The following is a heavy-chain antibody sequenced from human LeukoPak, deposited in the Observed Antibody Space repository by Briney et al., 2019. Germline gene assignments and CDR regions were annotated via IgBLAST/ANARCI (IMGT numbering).Heavy chain of an antibody. J-gene: IGHJ4*02. CDR2: INPNSGDT. Sequence: ASVKVSCKASGYTFTGYYIHWVRQAPGQGLEWMGWINPNSGDTKYAQNFQGRVTMTRDTSISTAYMELSRLRSDDTALYYCARWNIVTTSIDECWGQGTLVADSS. CDR1: GYTFTGYY. V-gene: IGHV1-2*02. D-gene: IGHD5-12*01. CDR3: ARWNIVTTSIDEC.